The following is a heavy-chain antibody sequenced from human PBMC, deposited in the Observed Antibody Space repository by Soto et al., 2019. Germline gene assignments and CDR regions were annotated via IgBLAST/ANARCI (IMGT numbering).Heavy chain of an antibody. CDR1: GGSISSYY. J-gene: IGHJ4*02. V-gene: IGHV4-59*08. Sequence: PSETLSLTWTVSGGSISSYYWSWIRQPPGKGLEWIGYIYYSGSTNYNPSLKSRVTISVDTSKNQFSLKLSSVTAADTAVYYCARLACSSTSCPFGYWGQGTLVTVSS. CDR3: ARLACSSTSCPFGY. CDR2: IYYSGST. D-gene: IGHD2-2*01.